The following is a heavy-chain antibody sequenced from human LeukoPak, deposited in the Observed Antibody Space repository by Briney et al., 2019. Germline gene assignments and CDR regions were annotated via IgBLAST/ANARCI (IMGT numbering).Heavy chain of an antibody. D-gene: IGHD4-17*01. CDR1: GFTFTTYS. Sequence: GGSLRLSCEASGFTFTTYSMTWVRQAPGKGLEWISIISSGSSAIFSADALKGRFTISRDDAKNLLYLDMNSLRAEDTAVYYCARGHTAVTRHFDFWGQGTLVTVSS. CDR2: ISSGSSAI. CDR3: ARGHTAVTRHFDF. V-gene: IGHV3-21*01. J-gene: IGHJ4*02.